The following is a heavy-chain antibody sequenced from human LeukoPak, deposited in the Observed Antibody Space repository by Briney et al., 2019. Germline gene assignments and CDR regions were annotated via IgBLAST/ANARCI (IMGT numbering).Heavy chain of an antibody. CDR2: ISNSGSYT. CDR3: ARARGAGPGGHFDY. V-gene: IGHV3-11*05. J-gene: IGHJ4*02. Sequence: GGSLRLSCAASGFSFSDNYMSWIRQAPGKGLEWVSYISNSGSYTNYPDSVKGRFTISRDNAKNSLYLQMNSLRDEDTAVYYCARARGAGPGGHFDYWGQGTLVAVSS. CDR1: GFSFSDNY. D-gene: IGHD6-19*01.